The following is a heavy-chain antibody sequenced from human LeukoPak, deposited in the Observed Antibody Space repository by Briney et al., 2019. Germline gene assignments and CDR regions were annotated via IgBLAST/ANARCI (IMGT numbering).Heavy chain of an antibody. V-gene: IGHV3-9*03. J-gene: IGHJ3*02. CDR1: GFIFEDYD. CDR3: VNVMWSGHYRGAFDI. Sequence: GGSLRLSCAASGFIFEDYDMHWVRQAPGRGLEWVSGISWNRVTTEYADSVKGRFTISRDNAKNSLYLQMNSLRTEAMALYYCVNVMWSGHYRGAFDIWGQGTMVTVSS. D-gene: IGHD3-3*01. CDR2: ISWNRVTT.